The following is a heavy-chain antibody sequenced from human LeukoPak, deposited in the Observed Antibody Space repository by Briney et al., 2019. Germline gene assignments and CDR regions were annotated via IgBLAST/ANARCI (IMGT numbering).Heavy chain of an antibody. V-gene: IGHV3-23*01. Sequence: GGSLRLFWAASGFTFSSHPMSWVRQAPGKGLELFAAISSSGARTYYADSVERRFTISRDNSKNTLYLKMNSLRAEDMAVYYCAKLVMNSIFAYWGHGALVTVSS. CDR3: AKLVMNSIFAY. CDR2: ISSSGART. D-gene: IGHD2-21*01. J-gene: IGHJ4*01. CDR1: GFTFSSHP.